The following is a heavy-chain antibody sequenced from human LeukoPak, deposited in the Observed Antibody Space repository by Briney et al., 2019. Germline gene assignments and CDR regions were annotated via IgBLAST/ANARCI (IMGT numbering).Heavy chain of an antibody. CDR2: VSYDGSNK. CDR1: GFTFSSYA. Sequence: PGGSLRLSCAASGFTFSSYAMHWVRQAPGKGLEWVAVVSYDGSNKYYADSVKGRFTISRDNSKNTLYLQMNSLRAEDTAVYYCSWEDDYWGQGTLVTVSS. CDR3: SWEDDY. J-gene: IGHJ4*02. V-gene: IGHV3-30-3*01.